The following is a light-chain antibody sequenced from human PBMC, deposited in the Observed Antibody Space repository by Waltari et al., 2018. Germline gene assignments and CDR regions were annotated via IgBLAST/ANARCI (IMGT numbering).Light chain of an antibody. CDR3: ATWDDSLDGPV. CDR1: SSNIGSHT. CDR2: SNN. J-gene: IGLJ3*02. Sequence: QSVLSQPPSASGTPGQRVTISCSGSSSNIGSHTVNWYQPPPGTAPQLLIYSNNQRPSGVPDRFSGSRSGTSASLAISGLQSEDEADYYCATWDDSLDGPVFGGGTKVTVL. V-gene: IGLV1-44*01.